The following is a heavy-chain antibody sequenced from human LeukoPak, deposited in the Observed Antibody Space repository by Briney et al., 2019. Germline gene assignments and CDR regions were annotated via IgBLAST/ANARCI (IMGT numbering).Heavy chain of an antibody. CDR2: IYPRDGST. CDR3: ARDQEGFDY. Sequence: ASVKVSCKASGYTFTSNYIHWVRQAPGQGLEWMGRIYPRDGSTSYAQKFQGRVTVTRDTSTSTVHMELSGLRSEDTAVYYCARDQEGFDYWGQGTLVTVSS. V-gene: IGHV1-46*01. CDR1: GYTFTSNY. J-gene: IGHJ4*02.